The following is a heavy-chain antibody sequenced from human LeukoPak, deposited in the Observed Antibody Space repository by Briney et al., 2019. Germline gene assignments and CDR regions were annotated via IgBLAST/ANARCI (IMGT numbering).Heavy chain of an antibody. Sequence: ASVKVSCKASGYTFTSYDINWVRQATGQGLEWMGWMNPNSGNTGYAQKFQGRVTMTRNTSISTAYMELSSLRSEDTAVYYCAREGGSYPPFGYGMDVWGQGTTVTVSS. D-gene: IGHD1-26*01. CDR2: MNPNSGNT. CDR1: GYTFTSYD. V-gene: IGHV1-8*01. J-gene: IGHJ6*02. CDR3: AREGGSYPPFGYGMDV.